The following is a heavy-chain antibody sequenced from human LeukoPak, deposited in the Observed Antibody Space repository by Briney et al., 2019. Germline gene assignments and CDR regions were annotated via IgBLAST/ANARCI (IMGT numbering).Heavy chain of an antibody. D-gene: IGHD3-10*01. Sequence: SETLSLTCAVSGGSISSYYWGWIRQPPGKGLEWIGYIYYSGSTNYNPSLKSRVTISVDTSKNQFSLKLSSVTAADTAVYYCARALWFGELGDWGQGALITVSS. V-gene: IGHV4-59*01. CDR2: IYYSGST. CDR3: ARALWFGELGD. CDR1: GGSISSYY. J-gene: IGHJ4*02.